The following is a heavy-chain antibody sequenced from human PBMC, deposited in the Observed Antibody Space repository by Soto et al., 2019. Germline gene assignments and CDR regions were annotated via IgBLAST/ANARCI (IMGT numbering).Heavy chain of an antibody. CDR1: GFTFSSYA. D-gene: IGHD6-25*01. Sequence: QVQLVESGGGVVQPGRSLRLSCAASGFTFSSYAMHWVRQAPGKGLEWVAVISYDGSNKYYADSVKGGFTISRDNSKNTLYLQMNSLRAEDTAVYYCARDFTATSFDYWGQGTLVTVSS. CDR3: ARDFTATSFDY. CDR2: ISYDGSNK. J-gene: IGHJ4*02. V-gene: IGHV3-30-3*01.